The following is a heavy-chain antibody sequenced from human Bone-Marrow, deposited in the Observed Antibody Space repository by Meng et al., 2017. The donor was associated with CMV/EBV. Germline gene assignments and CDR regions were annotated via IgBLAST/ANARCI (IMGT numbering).Heavy chain of an antibody. CDR2: INHSGST. D-gene: IGHD3-3*01. CDR1: GYY. CDR3: ARDLYYDFWSGYYRGTTGFDY. Sequence: GYYWSGIRQPPGKGLEWIGEINHSGSTNYNPSLKSRVTISVDTSKNQFSLKLSSVTAADTAVYYCARDLYYDFWSGYYRGTTGFDYWGQGTLVTVSS. J-gene: IGHJ4*02. V-gene: IGHV4-34*01.